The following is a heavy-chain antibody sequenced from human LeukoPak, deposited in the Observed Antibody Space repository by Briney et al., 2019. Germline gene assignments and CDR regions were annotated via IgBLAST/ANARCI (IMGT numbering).Heavy chain of an antibody. Sequence: GESLKISCKGSGYRFTTYWIGWVRPRPGKGLEWMGIIYPGDSDTRYSPSFQGQVTISAHKSISTAYLQWSSLKASDTAMYYCARRDYYDSSGYLHWGQGTLVTVSS. J-gene: IGHJ4*02. CDR1: GYRFTTYW. D-gene: IGHD3-22*01. CDR2: IYPGDSDT. V-gene: IGHV5-51*01. CDR3: ARRDYYDSSGYLH.